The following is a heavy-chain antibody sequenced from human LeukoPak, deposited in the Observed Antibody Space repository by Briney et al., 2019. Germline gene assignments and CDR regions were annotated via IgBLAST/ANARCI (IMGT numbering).Heavy chain of an antibody. CDR1: GGSISSTNW. CDR3: ARMDDSGDAFDI. CDR2: IYHSGTT. Sequence: SETLSLTCAVSGGSISSTNWWGWVRQPPGQGLAWIGEIYHSGTTNYTPSLKSRVTMSVDKSNNHFSLRLTSVTAADTAIYYCARMDDSGDAFDIWGQGTMVTVSS. V-gene: IGHV4-4*02. J-gene: IGHJ3*02. D-gene: IGHD3-10*01.